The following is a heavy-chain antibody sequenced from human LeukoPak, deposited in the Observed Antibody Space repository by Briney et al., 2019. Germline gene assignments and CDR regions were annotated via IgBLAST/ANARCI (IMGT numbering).Heavy chain of an antibody. D-gene: IGHD6-19*01. V-gene: IGHV4-61*02. CDR3: ARDTSGRPRDY. CDR2: IYTSGSA. CDR1: GGSISSGSYY. J-gene: IGHJ4*02. Sequence: SETLSLTCTVSGGSISSGSYYWSWIRQPAGKGLEWIGRIYTSGSANYNPSLKSRVTISVDTSKNQFSLKLSSVTAADTAVYYCARDTSGRPRDYWGQGTLVTVSS.